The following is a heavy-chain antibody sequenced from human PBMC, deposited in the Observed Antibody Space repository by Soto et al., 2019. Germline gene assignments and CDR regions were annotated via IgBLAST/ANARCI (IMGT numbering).Heavy chain of an antibody. D-gene: IGHD2-2*01. CDR2: ISGRGSST. CDR3: AKEGYCSRSSCAELGVDAFDI. J-gene: IGHJ3*02. Sequence: GGSLRLSCAASGFTFSSFAMSWVRQAPAKGLEWVSAISGRGSSTYYADSVKGRFTISRDNSKNTLYLQMDSLRAEDTAVYYCAKEGYCSRSSCAELGVDAFDIWGQGTMVTVSS. CDR1: GFTFSSFA. V-gene: IGHV3-23*01.